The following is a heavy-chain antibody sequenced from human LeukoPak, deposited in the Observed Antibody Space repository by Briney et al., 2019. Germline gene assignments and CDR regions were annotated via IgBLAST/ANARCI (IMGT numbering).Heavy chain of an antibody. D-gene: IGHD2-21*01. Sequence: PSETLSLTCAVYGGSFSGYYWSWIRQPPGKWLEWIGEINHSGSTNYNPSLKSRVTVSVDTSKNQFSLKLSSVTAADTAVYYCASGGENIDAFDIWGQGTMVTVSS. CDR2: INHSGST. CDR3: ASGGENIDAFDI. CDR1: GGSFSGYY. V-gene: IGHV4-34*01. J-gene: IGHJ3*02.